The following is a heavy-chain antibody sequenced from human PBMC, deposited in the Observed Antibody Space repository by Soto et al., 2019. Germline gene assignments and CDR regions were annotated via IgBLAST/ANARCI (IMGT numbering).Heavy chain of an antibody. Sequence: GGSLRLSCAASGFTVSSNYMSWVRQAPGKGLEWVSVIYSGGSTYYADSVKGRFTISRDNSKNTLYLQMNSLRAEDTAVYYCARTRPQYYDILTGTFDYWGQGTLVTVSS. D-gene: IGHD3-9*01. V-gene: IGHV3-53*01. CDR1: GFTVSSNY. J-gene: IGHJ4*02. CDR2: IYSGGST. CDR3: ARTRPQYYDILTGTFDY.